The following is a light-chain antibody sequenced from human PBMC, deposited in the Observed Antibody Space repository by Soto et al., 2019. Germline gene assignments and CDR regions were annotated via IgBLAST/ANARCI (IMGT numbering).Light chain of an antibody. CDR3: QQYNNWPGT. CDR1: QSVSGN. Sequence: EIIMTQSPATLSVSPGERVTLSCRASQSVSGNLAWYQLKPGQAPRLLISGASARATGFPARFSGSGSGTEFTLTISSLQSEDFAVYYCQQYNNWPGTFGQGTKV. J-gene: IGKJ1*01. CDR2: GAS. V-gene: IGKV3-15*01.